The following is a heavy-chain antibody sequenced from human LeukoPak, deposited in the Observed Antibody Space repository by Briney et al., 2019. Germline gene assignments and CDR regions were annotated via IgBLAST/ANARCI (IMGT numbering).Heavy chain of an antibody. D-gene: IGHD3-9*01. CDR1: GFTFSSYS. CDR3: AREGKRLDWSLLAAGYFDY. CDR2: ISSSSSTI. V-gene: IGHV3-48*01. Sequence: PGGSLRLSCAASGFTFSSYSMNWVRQAPGKGLEWVSYISSSSSTIYYADSVKGRFTISRDNAKNSLYLQMNSLRAEDTAVYYCAREGKRLDWSLLAAGYFDYWGQGTLVTASS. J-gene: IGHJ4*02.